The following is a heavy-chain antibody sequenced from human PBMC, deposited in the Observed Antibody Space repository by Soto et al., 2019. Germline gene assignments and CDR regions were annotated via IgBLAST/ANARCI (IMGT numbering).Heavy chain of an antibody. CDR3: ARVEDCSGGSCYSDWFDP. CDR1: GGSISSSNW. Sequence: PSETLSLTCAVSGGSISSSNWWSWVRQPPGKGLEWIGEIYHSGGTNYNPSLKSRVTISVDKSKNQFSLKLSSVTAADTAVYYCARVEDCSGGSCYSDWFDPWGQGTLVTVSS. CDR2: IYHSGGT. J-gene: IGHJ5*02. V-gene: IGHV4-4*02. D-gene: IGHD2-15*01.